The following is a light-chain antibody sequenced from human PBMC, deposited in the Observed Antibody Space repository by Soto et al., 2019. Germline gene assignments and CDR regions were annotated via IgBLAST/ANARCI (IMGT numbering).Light chain of an antibody. CDR1: QSVSSN. Sequence: EIVMTQSPATLSVSPGERATLSCRAGQSVSSNLAWYQQKPGQAPRLLIYGASTRATGIPARFSGSGSGTEFTLTISSLQSEDFAVYYCQQYNNWPPNKTFGQGTKVDIK. V-gene: IGKV3-15*01. CDR3: QQYNNWPPNKT. CDR2: GAS. J-gene: IGKJ1*01.